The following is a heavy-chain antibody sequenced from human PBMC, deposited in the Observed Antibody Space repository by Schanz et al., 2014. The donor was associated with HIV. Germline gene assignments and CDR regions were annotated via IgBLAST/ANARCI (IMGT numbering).Heavy chain of an antibody. V-gene: IGHV3-9*01. Sequence: EVKLVESGGGSVQPGRSLRLSCEASGFTFHDCAMHWVRQVPEKGLEWVSGISWSGRNTGYVDSVRGRFSISRDNAKKSLYLQMNDLRSGDTAIYFCVKGYSYDSDDFEYWGRGIMVTVSS. CDR3: VKGYSYDSDDFEY. CDR2: ISWSGRNT. J-gene: IGHJ4*02. D-gene: IGHD3-22*01. CDR1: GFTFHDCA.